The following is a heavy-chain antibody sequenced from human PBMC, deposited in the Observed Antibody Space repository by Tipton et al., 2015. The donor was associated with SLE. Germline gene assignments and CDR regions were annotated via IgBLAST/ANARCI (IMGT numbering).Heavy chain of an antibody. D-gene: IGHD1-14*01. J-gene: IGHJ5*02. CDR1: GFTFTNHW. V-gene: IGHV3-74*01. CDR2: IDIDGAST. CDR3: ARESPHTGAGP. Sequence: SLRLSCAASGFTFTNHWLHWVRQAPGKGLVRVSRIDIDGASTTYADFVKGRFTISRDNAKNPLYLQMNSLTAEDAGVCYCARESPHTGAGPWGQGTLEAVPS.